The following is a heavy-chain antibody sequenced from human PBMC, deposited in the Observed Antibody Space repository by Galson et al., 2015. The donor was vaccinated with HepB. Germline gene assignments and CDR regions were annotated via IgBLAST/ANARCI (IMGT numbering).Heavy chain of an antibody. D-gene: IGHD3-3*01. CDR1: GFTFSSYS. CDR3: ARDGTYYDIWSGYPNIFDY. V-gene: IGHV3-48*01. Sequence: SLRLSCAASGFTFSSYSMNWVRQAPGKGLEWVSYISSSVSTIYYADSVKGRFTISRDNAKNSLYLQMNSLRAEDTAVYYCARDGTYYDIWSGYPNIFDYWGQGTLVTVSS. J-gene: IGHJ4*02. CDR2: ISSSVSTI.